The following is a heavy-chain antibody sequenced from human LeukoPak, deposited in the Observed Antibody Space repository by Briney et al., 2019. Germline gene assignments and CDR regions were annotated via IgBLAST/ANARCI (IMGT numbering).Heavy chain of an antibody. Sequence: SETLSLTCAVYGGSFSGYYWSWIRQPPGKGLEWMGEINHSGSTNYNPSLKSRVTISVDTSKNQFSLKLSSVTAADTAVYYCARATYCSGDSCYSGIFDYWGQGTLVTVSS. CDR1: GGSFSGYY. CDR2: INHSGST. D-gene: IGHD2-15*01. J-gene: IGHJ4*02. CDR3: ARATYCSGDSCYSGIFDY. V-gene: IGHV4-34*01.